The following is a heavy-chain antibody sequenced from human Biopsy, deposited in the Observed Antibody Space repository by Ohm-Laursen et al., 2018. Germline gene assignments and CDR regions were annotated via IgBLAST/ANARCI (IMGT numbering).Heavy chain of an antibody. V-gene: IGHV3-21*01. J-gene: IGHJ4*02. Sequence: GSLRLSCSASTFTFSSDSVNWVRQAPGKGLEWVSYINSDASYIYYGVSVRGRFTISRDNAKNSLYLQMNSLRAEDTAVYYCAREGYCSRTSCYPDYWGQGTLVTVSS. CDR3: AREGYCSRTSCYPDY. CDR1: TFTFSSDS. CDR2: INSDASYI. D-gene: IGHD2-2*01.